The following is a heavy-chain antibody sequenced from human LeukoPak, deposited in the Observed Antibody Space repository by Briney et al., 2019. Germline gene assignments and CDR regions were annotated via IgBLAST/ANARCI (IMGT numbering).Heavy chain of an antibody. V-gene: IGHV3-7*01. Sequence: GGSRRLSCAASGFTFSRYWMTWVRQAPGKGLEWVANMKQDGSAKYYVDSVKGRFTISRDNAKSSLYLQMNNLRAEDTAVYYCARDGSSSWDPDLNWFDPWGQGTLVTVSS. D-gene: IGHD6-13*01. CDR2: MKQDGSAK. CDR3: ARDGSSSWDPDLNWFDP. J-gene: IGHJ5*02. CDR1: GFTFSRYW.